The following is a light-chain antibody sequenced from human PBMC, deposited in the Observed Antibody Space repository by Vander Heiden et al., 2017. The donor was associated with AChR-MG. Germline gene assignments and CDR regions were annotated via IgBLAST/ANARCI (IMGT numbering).Light chain of an antibody. CDR1: QSVSSN. CDR2: GAS. V-gene: IGKV3-15*01. Sequence: ELVLTQSPATLSVSPGERATLSSRASQSVSSNLAWYHQKPGQAPRLLIYGASTRATGIPARFSGSGSGTEFTLTISSLQSEDFAVYYCQQYNNWPPLTFGGGTKVEIK. CDR3: QQYNNWPPLT. J-gene: IGKJ4*01.